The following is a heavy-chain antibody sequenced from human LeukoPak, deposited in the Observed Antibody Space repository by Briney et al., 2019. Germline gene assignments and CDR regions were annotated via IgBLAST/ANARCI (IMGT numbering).Heavy chain of an antibody. D-gene: IGHD3-10*01. CDR2: IKSKTDGGTT. Sequence: PGGPLRLSCAASGFTFSNAWMSWVRQAPGKGLEWVGRIKSKTDGGTTEYAAPVKGRFTISRDDSKNTLYLKMNSLKTEDTAVYYCTTAANYYGSGSYYIGRFFDYWGQGTLVTVSS. CDR3: TTAANYYGSGSYYIGRFFDY. J-gene: IGHJ4*02. V-gene: IGHV3-15*01. CDR1: GFTFSNAW.